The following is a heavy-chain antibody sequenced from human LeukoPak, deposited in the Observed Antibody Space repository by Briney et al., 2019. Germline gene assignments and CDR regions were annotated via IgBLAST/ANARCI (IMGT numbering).Heavy chain of an antibody. J-gene: IGHJ5*02. Sequence: PSETLSLTCSVSGDSITSHYWSWIRQSPGKGLEWIAYMYSSGTSKYNPSLKSRVTISIDASRNQFSLRLYSVTAADTAMYYCVRHPRSCSASGTCYSWFDASGQGTLVTVSS. V-gene: IGHV4-59*08. CDR2: MYSSGTS. D-gene: IGHD2-15*01. CDR3: VRHPRSCSASGTCYSWFDA. CDR1: GDSITSHY.